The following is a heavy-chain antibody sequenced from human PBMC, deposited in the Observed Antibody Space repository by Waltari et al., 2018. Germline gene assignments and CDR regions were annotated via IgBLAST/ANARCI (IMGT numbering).Heavy chain of an antibody. CDR3: ARGNGRTAMVHRYFDY. D-gene: IGHD5-18*01. Sequence: QLQLQESGPGLVKPSETLSLTCTVSGGSISSSSYYWGWIRQPPGKGLEWIGEINHSGSTNYNPSLKSRVTISVDTSKNQFSLKLSSVTAADTAVYYCARGNGRTAMVHRYFDYWGQGTLVTVSS. CDR1: GGSISSSSYY. J-gene: IGHJ4*02. V-gene: IGHV4-39*07. CDR2: INHSGST.